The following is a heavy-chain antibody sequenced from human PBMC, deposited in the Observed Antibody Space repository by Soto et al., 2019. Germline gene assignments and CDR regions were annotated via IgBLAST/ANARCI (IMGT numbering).Heavy chain of an antibody. J-gene: IGHJ4*02. CDR2: ISSSSSYI. V-gene: IGHV3-21*01. Sequence: GGAPRISSAPPGFTFSSYSMNRVPQAPGKGLEWVSSISSSSSYIYYADSVKGRFTISRDNAKNSLYLQMNSLRAEDTAVYYCARDFSDDSSGYQVSSWGQGTLVTVSS. CDR1: GFTFSSYS. CDR3: ARDFSDDSSGYQVSS. D-gene: IGHD3-22*01.